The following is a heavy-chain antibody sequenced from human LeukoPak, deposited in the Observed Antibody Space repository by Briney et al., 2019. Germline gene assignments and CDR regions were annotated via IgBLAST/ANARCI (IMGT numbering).Heavy chain of an antibody. Sequence: PSETLSLTCAVYGGSFSGYYWSWIRQPPGKGLEWIGEINHSGSTNYNPSLKSRVTISVDTSKNQFSLKLSSVTAADTAVYYCARGRGVVVPAPPYYYYYYMDVWGKGTTVTVSS. CDR2: INHSGST. CDR3: ARGRGVVVPAPPYYYYYYMDV. D-gene: IGHD2-2*01. V-gene: IGHV4-34*01. CDR1: GGSFSGYY. J-gene: IGHJ6*03.